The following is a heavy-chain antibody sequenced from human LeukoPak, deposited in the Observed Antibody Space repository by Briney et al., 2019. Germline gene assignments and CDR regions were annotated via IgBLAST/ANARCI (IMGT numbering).Heavy chain of an antibody. CDR2: IYSGGST. CDR3: ARVESSSWYADY. V-gene: IGHV3-53*01. J-gene: IGHJ4*02. D-gene: IGHD6-13*01. CDR1: GFTVSSNY. Sequence: PGGSLRLSCAASGFTVSSNYMSWVRQGPGEGLEWVSVIYSGGSTYYADSVKGRFTISRDNSKNTLYHQMNSLRAEDTAVYYCARVESSSWYADYWGQGTLVTVSS.